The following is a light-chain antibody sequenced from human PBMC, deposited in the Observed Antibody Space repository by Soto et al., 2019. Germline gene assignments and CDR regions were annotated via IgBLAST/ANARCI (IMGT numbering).Light chain of an antibody. V-gene: IGLV1-47*01. CDR2: RNN. CDR3: AAWDDSLSGVV. Sequence: QSVLTQPHSASGTPGQRVTISCSGSSSNIGSNYVYWYQQLPGTAPKLLIYRNNQRPSGVPDRFSGSKSGTSASLAISGLRSDDEAEYYCAAWDDSLSGVVVGGGTKLTVL. J-gene: IGLJ2*01. CDR1: SSNIGSNY.